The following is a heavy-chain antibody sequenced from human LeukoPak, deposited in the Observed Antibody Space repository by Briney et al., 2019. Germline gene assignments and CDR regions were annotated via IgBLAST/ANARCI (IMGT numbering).Heavy chain of an antibody. J-gene: IGHJ5*02. CDR3: ARTVLAVAGTELGWFDP. Sequence: PSETLSLTCTVSGGSISSYYWSWIRQPPGKGLEWIGYIYYSGSTYYNPSLKSRVTISVDTSKNQFSLKLSSVTAADAAVYYCARTVLAVAGTELGWFDPWGPGTLVTVSS. CDR1: GGSISSYY. V-gene: IGHV4-59*12. D-gene: IGHD6-19*01. CDR2: IYYSGST.